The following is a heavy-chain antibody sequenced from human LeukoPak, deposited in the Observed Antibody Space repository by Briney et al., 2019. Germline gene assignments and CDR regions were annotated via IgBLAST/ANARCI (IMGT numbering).Heavy chain of an antibody. J-gene: IGHJ4*02. V-gene: IGHV3-33*06. Sequence: GGSLRLSCAASGFTFSSYGMHWVRQAPGKGLEWVAVIWYDGSNKYYADSVKGRFTISRDNSKNTLYLQMNSLRAEDTAVYYCAKEAYYDSSVVDYWGQGTLVTVSS. CDR3: AKEAYYDSSVVDY. D-gene: IGHD3-22*01. CDR1: GFTFSSYG. CDR2: IWYDGSNK.